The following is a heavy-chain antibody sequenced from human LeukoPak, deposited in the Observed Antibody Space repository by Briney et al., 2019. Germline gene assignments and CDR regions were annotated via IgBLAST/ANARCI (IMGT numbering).Heavy chain of an antibody. CDR1: GGSISSSGYY. Sequence: AETLSLTCTVSGGSISSSGYYWGWIRQPRGKGLEWIGSIYYSGSTYYNPSLKSRVTISVDTSKNQFSLKLSSVTAADTAVYYCARHEYYDISGYYWWGQGTLVTVSS. CDR2: IYYSGST. V-gene: IGHV4-39*01. J-gene: IGHJ4*02. CDR3: ARHEYYDISGYYW. D-gene: IGHD3-22*01.